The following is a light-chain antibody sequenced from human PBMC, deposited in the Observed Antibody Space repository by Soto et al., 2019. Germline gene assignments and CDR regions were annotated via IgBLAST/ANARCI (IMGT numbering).Light chain of an antibody. V-gene: IGKV3-20*01. Sequence: EIVLTQSPGTLSLSPGERATLSCRASQSVSSSYLAWYQQKPGQAPRLLIYGASSRATGIPDRFSGSGSGTYFSLTISRLEPEDFEVYYCQQYGSSPLFGQGTKVEIK. J-gene: IGKJ1*01. CDR1: QSVSSSY. CDR2: GAS. CDR3: QQYGSSPL.